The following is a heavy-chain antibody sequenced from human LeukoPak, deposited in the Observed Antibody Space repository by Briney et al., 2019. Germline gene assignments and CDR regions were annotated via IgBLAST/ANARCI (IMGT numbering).Heavy chain of an antibody. J-gene: IGHJ4*02. CDR1: GFTFSSYW. CDR2: IKQDGSEK. Sequence: GGSLRLSCAASGFTFSSYWMSWVRQAPGKGLEWVANIKQDGSEKYYVDSVKGRFTISRDNAKSSLYLQMNSLRAEDTAVYYCAGGVEVEPDPFDYWGQGTLVTVSS. CDR3: AGGVEVEPDPFDY. V-gene: IGHV3-7*04. D-gene: IGHD2-15*01.